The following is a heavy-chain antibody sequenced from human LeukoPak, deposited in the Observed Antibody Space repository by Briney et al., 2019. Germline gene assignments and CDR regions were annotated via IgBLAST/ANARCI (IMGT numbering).Heavy chain of an antibody. D-gene: IGHD4-17*01. Sequence: SVKVSCKASGGTFSSYAISWVRQAPGQGLEWMGGIISIFGTANYAQKFQGRVTITADKSTSTAYMELSSLRSEDTAVYYCARGSGDSNYYYYHYMDVWGKGTTVTVSS. CDR1: GGTFSSYA. J-gene: IGHJ6*03. V-gene: IGHV1-69*06. CDR2: IISIFGTA. CDR3: ARGSGDSNYYYYHYMDV.